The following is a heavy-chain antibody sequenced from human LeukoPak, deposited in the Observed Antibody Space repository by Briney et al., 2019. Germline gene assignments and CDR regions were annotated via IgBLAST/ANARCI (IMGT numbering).Heavy chain of an antibody. J-gene: IGHJ4*02. V-gene: IGHV3-15*01. CDR2: IKTKTDGGTT. Sequence: GGSLRLSCAASGFTFSNAWMSWVRQAPGKGLEWVGRIKTKTDGGTTDYTAPVKGRFTISRDDSKNTLYLQMNSLKTEDTAVYYCTTDGVGVEGATYDNWGQGTLVSVSS. D-gene: IGHD1-26*01. CDR3: TTDGVGVEGATYDN. CDR1: GFTFSNAW.